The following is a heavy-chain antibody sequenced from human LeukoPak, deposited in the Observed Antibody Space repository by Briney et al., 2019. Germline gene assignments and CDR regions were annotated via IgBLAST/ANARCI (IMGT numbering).Heavy chain of an antibody. J-gene: IGHJ5*02. CDR3: ARGPYAYTSSATLGSYNWFDP. CDR2: IYPGDSHT. D-gene: IGHD2-2*02. CDR1: GYSFPNYW. V-gene: IGHV5-51*01. Sequence: GESLKISCKGSGYSFPNYWIGWVRQMPGKGLEWMGIIYPGDSHTRYCPSFQDQVTISVDKSISTAYLQWSSLKASDTAMYYCARGPYAYTSSATLGSYNWFDPWGQGSLVTVSS.